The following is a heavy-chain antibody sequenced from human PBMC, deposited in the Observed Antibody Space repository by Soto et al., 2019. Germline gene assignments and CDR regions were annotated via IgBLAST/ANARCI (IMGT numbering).Heavy chain of an antibody. CDR3: APYYYDSSGYRAAY. J-gene: IGHJ4*02. Sequence: QITLKESGPTLVKPTQTLTLTCTFSGFSLSTSGVGVGWIRQPPGKALEWLALIYWDDDKRYSPSLKSRLTTPKLTXXNQVVLTMTNMDPVDTAPYYCAPYYYDSSGYRAAYWGQGTLVTVSS. CDR1: GFSLSTSGVG. D-gene: IGHD3-22*01. V-gene: IGHV2-5*02. CDR2: IYWDDDK.